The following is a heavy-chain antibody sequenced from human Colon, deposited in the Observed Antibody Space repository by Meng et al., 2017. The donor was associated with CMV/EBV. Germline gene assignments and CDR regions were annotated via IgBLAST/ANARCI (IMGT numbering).Heavy chain of an antibody. Sequence: SLKISCAASGFTFDDHAMHWVRQVPGKGPEWVAGITWNSETIAYGDSVKGRFTVSRDNAKTALYLQMNSLRAEDTAVYYCARGRTPGLGYCSSTSCYPYYGMDVWGQGTTVTVSS. CDR2: ITWNSETI. V-gene: IGHV3-9*01. CDR1: GFTFDDHA. D-gene: IGHD2-2*01. CDR3: ARGRTPGLGYCSSTSCYPYYGMDV. J-gene: IGHJ6*02.